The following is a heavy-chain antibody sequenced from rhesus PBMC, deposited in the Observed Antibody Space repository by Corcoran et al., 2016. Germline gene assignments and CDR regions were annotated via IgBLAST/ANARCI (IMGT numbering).Heavy chain of an antibody. CDR1: GGSISSSNW. Sequence: QVQLQESGPAVVKPSETLSLTCAFSGGSISSSNWWSWIRQSPGKGMELIGGIYGSGGSTEYNPSLKSRVNISIDTSKNQFSLKLSSVTAADTAVYYCARQWGIVVIIGYFDLWGPGTPITISA. D-gene: IGHD3-28*01. CDR3: ARQWGIVVIIGYFDL. V-gene: IGHV4-93*02. CDR2: IYGSGGST. J-gene: IGHJ2*01.